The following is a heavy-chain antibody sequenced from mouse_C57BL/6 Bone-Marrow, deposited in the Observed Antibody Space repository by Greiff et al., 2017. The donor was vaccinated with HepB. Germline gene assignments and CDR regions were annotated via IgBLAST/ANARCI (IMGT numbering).Heavy chain of an antibody. J-gene: IGHJ2*01. CDR3: ARQGDSSGLFDY. CDR1: GFTFSSYG. D-gene: IGHD3-2*02. V-gene: IGHV5-6*01. CDR2: ISSGGSYT. Sequence: EVKLVESGGDLVKPGGSLKLSCAASGFTFSSYGMSWVRQTPDKRLEWVATISSGGSYTYYPDSVKGRFTISRDNAKNTLYLQMSSLKSEDTAMYYCARQGDSSGLFDYWGQGTTLTVSS.